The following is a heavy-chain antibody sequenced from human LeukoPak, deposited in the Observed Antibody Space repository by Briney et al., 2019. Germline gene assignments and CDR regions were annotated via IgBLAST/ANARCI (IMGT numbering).Heavy chain of an antibody. V-gene: IGHV4-38-2*01. CDR3: ARPQPGGSGSYYFDY. D-gene: IGHD1-26*01. CDR2: IYHSGST. Sequence: SETLSLTCAVSGYSIGSGYYWGWIRQPPGKGLEWIGSIYHSGSTYYNPSLKSRVTISVDTSKNQFSLKLSSVTAAATAVDYCARPQPGGSGSYYFDYWGQGTLVTVSS. CDR1: GYSIGSGYY. J-gene: IGHJ4*02.